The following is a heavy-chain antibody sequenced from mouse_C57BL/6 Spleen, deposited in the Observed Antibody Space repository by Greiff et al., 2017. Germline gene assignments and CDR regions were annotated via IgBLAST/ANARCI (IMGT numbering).Heavy chain of an antibody. Sequence: EVQLQQSGPELVKPGASVKISCKASGYTFTDYYMNWVKQSHGKSLEWIGDINPNNGGTSYNQKFKGKATLTVDKSSSTAYMELRSLTSEDAAVYYCAREGTGGNAMDYWGQGTSVTVSS. CDR1: GYTFTDYY. D-gene: IGHD1-1*02. J-gene: IGHJ4*01. CDR3: AREGTGGNAMDY. CDR2: INPNNGGT. V-gene: IGHV1-26*01.